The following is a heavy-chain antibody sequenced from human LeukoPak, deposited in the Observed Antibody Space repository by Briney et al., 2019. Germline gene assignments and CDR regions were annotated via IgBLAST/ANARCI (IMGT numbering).Heavy chain of an antibody. J-gene: IGHJ3*02. V-gene: IGHV4-59*01. Sequence: SETLSLTCTVPGGSISSYYWSWIRQPPGKGLEWFGSFFYSGSTNYNPSLKSRVTISVDTSKNQFSLKLSSVTAADTAVYYCARGGNDFWSGSPDAFDIWGQGTMVTVSS. CDR1: GGSISSYY. D-gene: IGHD3-3*01. CDR3: ARGGNDFWSGSPDAFDI. CDR2: FFYSGST.